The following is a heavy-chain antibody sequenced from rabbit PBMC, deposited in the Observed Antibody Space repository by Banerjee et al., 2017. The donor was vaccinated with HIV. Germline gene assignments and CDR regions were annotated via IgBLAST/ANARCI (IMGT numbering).Heavy chain of an antibody. J-gene: IGHJ6*01. Sequence: QSLEESGGDLVKPGASLTLTCTASGFSFSSSYYMCWVRQAPGKGLEWIACIYAGSNDITYYASWAKGRLTISKTSSTTVTLQMTSLTAADTATYFCARTLYAGYAGYGYTMDLWGPGTLVTVS. CDR1: GFSFSSSYY. D-gene: IGHD7-1*01. CDR3: ARTLYAGYAGYGYTMDL. V-gene: IGHV1S40*01. CDR2: IYAGSNDIT.